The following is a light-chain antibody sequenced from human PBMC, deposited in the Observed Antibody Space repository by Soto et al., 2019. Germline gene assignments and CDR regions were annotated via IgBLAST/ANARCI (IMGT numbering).Light chain of an antibody. CDR2: DVS. CDR1: SSDVGGYNY. Sequence: QSALTQPASVSGSPGQSITISCRGTSSDVGGYNYVSWYQQHPGKAPKLMIFDVSNRPSGISNRFSGSKSGNTASLTISGLQAEDEADYYCSSYTNINTLVFGGGTKLTVL. CDR3: SSYTNINTLV. J-gene: IGLJ3*02. V-gene: IGLV2-14*03.